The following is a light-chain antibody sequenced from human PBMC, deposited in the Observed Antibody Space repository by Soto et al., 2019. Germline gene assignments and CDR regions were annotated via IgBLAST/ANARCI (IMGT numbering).Light chain of an antibody. CDR3: MQGNQWPRGT. J-gene: IGKJ5*01. CDR2: KVS. CDR1: QSLGYSDGNTY. V-gene: IGKV2-30*01. Sequence: DVLMTQSPLSLPVTLGQPASISCRSSQSLGYSDGNTYLNWFQQRPGQSPRRLIYKVSNRDSGGPERFSSSRSGSDFTMKISRGEAEDVGVNYCMQGNQWPRGTFGQGTRLEIK.